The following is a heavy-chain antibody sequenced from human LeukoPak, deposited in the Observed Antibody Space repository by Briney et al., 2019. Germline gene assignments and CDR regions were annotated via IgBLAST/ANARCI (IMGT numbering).Heavy chain of an antibody. D-gene: IGHD2-2*01. Sequence: SVKVSCKASGGTFSSYAISWVRQAPGQGLEWMGGIIPIFGTANYAQKFQGGVTITTDESTSTAYMELSSLRSEDTAVYYCARDLATAAGDHSFDLWGRGTLVTVSS. J-gene: IGHJ2*01. CDR1: GGTFSSYA. CDR2: IIPIFGTA. CDR3: ARDLATAAGDHSFDL. V-gene: IGHV1-69*05.